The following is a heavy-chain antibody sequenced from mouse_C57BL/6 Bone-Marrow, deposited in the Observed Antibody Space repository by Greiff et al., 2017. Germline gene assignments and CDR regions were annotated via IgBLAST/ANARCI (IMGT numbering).Heavy chain of an antibody. CDR2: IYPRDGST. V-gene: IGHV1-85*01. D-gene: IGHD2-3*01. Sequence: QVQLKESGPELVKPGASVKLSCKASGYTFTSYDINWVKQRPGQGLEWIGWIYPRDGSTKYNEKFKGKATLTVDTSSSTAYMELHSLTSEDSAVDFCARFWLLRGRSFFAYWGQGTLVTVSA. CDR3: ARFWLLRGRSFFAY. J-gene: IGHJ3*01. CDR1: GYTFTSYD.